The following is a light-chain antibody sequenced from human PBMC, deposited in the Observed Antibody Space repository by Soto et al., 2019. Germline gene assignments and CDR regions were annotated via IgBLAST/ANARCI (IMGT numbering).Light chain of an antibody. V-gene: IGKV3-20*01. J-gene: IGKJ1*01. CDR1: QSVSSSY. CDR2: GAS. Sequence: EIVLTQSPGTLSLSPGERATLSCRASQSVSSSYLAWYQQKPGQAPRLLIYGASSRATGIPDRFSGSGSGTDFTLTISRREPEDFAVYYCQLRTFGQGTKVDIK. CDR3: QLRT.